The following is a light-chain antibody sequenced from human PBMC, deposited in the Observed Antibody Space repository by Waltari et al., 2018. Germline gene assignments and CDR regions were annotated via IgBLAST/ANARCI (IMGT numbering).Light chain of an antibody. CDR2: GAS. V-gene: IGKV3-20*01. J-gene: IGKJ2*01. CDR3: QQYGASTGT. CDR1: QSVRSNY. Sequence: EIVLTQSPGTLSLSPGERATLFCRASQSVRSNYLGWYQQRPGKAPRLLIYGASNRAAGIPDRFTGSGSGTDFTLTITRLEPEDFGAYYCQQYGASTGTFGQGTTLEI.